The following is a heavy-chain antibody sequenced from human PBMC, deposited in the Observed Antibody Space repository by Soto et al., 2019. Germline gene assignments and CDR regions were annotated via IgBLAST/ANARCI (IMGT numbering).Heavy chain of an antibody. J-gene: IGHJ4*02. V-gene: IGHV5-10-1*01. Sequence: TGESLKISCKGSGNGFTNYWINWVRQMPGKGPEWMGRIDPSDSNTYHSPSFQGHVTISADRSITTAYLQWSSLKASDSAMYYCARGRKGRCVAGNCYVFDYWGQGTLVTVSS. D-gene: IGHD2-15*01. CDR3: ARGRKGRCVAGNCYVFDY. CDR1: GNGFTNYW. CDR2: IDPSDSNT.